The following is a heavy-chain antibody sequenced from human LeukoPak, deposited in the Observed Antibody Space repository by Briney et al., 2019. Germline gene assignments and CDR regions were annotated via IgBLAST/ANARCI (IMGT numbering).Heavy chain of an antibody. Sequence: GASVKVSCTASGYTFTSYGISWVRQAPGQGLEWMGWISAYNGNTNYAQKLQGRVTMTTDTSTSTAYMELRSLRSDDTAVYYCARDSGITMIVVVEHYFDYWGQGTLVTVSS. J-gene: IGHJ4*02. CDR1: GYTFTSYG. CDR3: ARDSGITMIVVVEHYFDY. D-gene: IGHD3-22*01. V-gene: IGHV1-18*01. CDR2: ISAYNGNT.